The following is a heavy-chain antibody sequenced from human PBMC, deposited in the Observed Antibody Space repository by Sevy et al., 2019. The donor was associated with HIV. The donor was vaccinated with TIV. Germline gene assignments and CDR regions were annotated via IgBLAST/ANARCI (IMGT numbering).Heavy chain of an antibody. CDR2: ISGSGGGT. J-gene: IGHJ1*01. V-gene: IGHV3-23*01. D-gene: IGHD3-22*01. CDR3: AQDSTTYYYDSSGYYDRGVWYFQH. Sequence: GGSLRLSCVASGFTFRNYALNWVRQAPGMGLEWVSGISGSGGGTYYADSVKGRFTISRDNSKNTLYLQKNRLRAEDTAIYYCAQDSTTYYYDSSGYYDRGVWYFQHWVQGTLVTVSS. CDR1: GFTFRNYA.